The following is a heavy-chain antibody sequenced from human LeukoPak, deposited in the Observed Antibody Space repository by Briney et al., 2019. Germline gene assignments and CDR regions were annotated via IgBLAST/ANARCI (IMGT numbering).Heavy chain of an antibody. Sequence: SETLSLTCTVSGGSISSYYWSWIRQPPGKGLEWIGYIYYSGSTNYNPSLKSRVTISVDTSKNQFSLKLSSVTASDTALYYSARQGSSVYYYPFDYWGQGTLVTVSS. CDR3: ARQGSSVYYYPFDY. CDR2: IYYSGST. CDR1: GGSISSYY. J-gene: IGHJ4*02. D-gene: IGHD3-22*01. V-gene: IGHV4-59*08.